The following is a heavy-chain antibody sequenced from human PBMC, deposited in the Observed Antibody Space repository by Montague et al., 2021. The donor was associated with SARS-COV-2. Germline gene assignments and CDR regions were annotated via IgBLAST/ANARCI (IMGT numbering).Heavy chain of an antibody. CDR3: AKHLYSWGSDAFDL. Sequence: SLRLSCAASGFTFSNFAMTWVRQAPGKGLEWVSSIKGGGAGAHYAASVTGRFTISRDNSKDTLLLCLNSLRVEDTAVYYCAKHLYSWGSDAFDLWGQGTMVTVSS. J-gene: IGHJ3*01. V-gene: IGHV3-23*01. CDR1: GFTFSNFA. CDR2: IKGGGAGA. D-gene: IGHD3-16*01.